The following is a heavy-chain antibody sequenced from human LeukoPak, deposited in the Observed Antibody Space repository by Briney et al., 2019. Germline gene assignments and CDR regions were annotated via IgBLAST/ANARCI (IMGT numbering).Heavy chain of an antibody. D-gene: IGHD4-17*01. CDR2: INPVTGGT. CDR1: GYTVTGYY. Sequence: ASVKVSCKTSGYTVTGYYLHWVRQAPGQGLEWMGWINPVTGGTKYAQKFYAKITMTRDTSISTAFLEVSSLKSDDTAVYYCARVARSTNHLHFDYWGQGTLVTVSS. J-gene: IGHJ4*02. V-gene: IGHV1-2*02. CDR3: ARVARSTNHLHFDY.